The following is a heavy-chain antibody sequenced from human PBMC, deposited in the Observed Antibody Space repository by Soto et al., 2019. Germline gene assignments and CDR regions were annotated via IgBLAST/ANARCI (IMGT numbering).Heavy chain of an antibody. CDR1: GFTFSNAW. J-gene: IGHJ6*02. CDR3: TTDDYGSGTHGMDV. CDR2: IKSKTDGGTT. Sequence: SLRLSCAASGFTFSNAWMSWVRQAPGKGLEWVGRIKSKTDGGTTDYAAPVKGRFTISRDDSKNTLYLQMNSLKTEGTAVYYCTTDDYGSGTHGMDVWGQGTTVTVPS. D-gene: IGHD3-10*01. V-gene: IGHV3-15*01.